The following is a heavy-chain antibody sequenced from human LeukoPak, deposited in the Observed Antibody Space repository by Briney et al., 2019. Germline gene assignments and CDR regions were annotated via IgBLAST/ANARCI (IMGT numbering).Heavy chain of an antibody. CDR2: ISGGGGTT. CDR1: GFTFNNYA. D-gene: IGHD3-9*01. V-gene: IGHV3-23*01. Sequence: PGGSLRLSCSASGFTFNNYAMTWVRQDPGKGLEWVSSISGGGGTTYYADSVKGRFTISRDNSKNTLYLQMSSLRAEDTALYYCARGLIDDWSALEYWGQGTLVTVSS. CDR3: ARGLIDDWSALEY. J-gene: IGHJ4*02.